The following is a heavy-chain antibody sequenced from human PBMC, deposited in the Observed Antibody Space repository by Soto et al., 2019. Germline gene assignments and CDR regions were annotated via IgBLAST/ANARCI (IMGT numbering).Heavy chain of an antibody. CDR2: IIPIFGTA. Sequence: VQLVQAGSEVKKPWCSGEVSCKASGGTFSSSAISWVRQSPGQGLEWMGGIIPIFGTANYAQKFQGRVTITADKSTSTAYMEQSSLRPEDTAVYYCARDRTPRYSSSWLQYYYYYGMDVWGQGTTVNVSS. CDR1: GGTFSSSA. J-gene: IGHJ6*02. V-gene: IGHV1-69*06. D-gene: IGHD6-13*01. CDR3: ARDRTPRYSSSWLQYYYYYGMDV.